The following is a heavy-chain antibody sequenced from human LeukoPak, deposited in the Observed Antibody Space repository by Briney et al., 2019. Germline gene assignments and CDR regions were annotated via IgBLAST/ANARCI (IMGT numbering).Heavy chain of an antibody. CDR2: IYYSGST. D-gene: IGHD2-2*01. J-gene: IGHJ5*02. CDR1: GGSISSGGYY. CDR3: AREVGSTKDIVVVPARRWFDP. Sequence: PSQTLSLTCTVSGGSISSGGYYWSWIRQHPGKGLEWIGYIYYSGSTYYNPSLKSRVTISVDTSKNQFSLKLSSVTAADTAVYYCAREVGSTKDIVVVPARRWFDPWGQGTLVTVSS. V-gene: IGHV4-31*03.